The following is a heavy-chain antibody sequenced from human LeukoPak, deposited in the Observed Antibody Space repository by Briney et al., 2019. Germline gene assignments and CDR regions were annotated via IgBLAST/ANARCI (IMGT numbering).Heavy chain of an antibody. D-gene: IGHD4-17*01. CDR1: GFTFSSYG. CDR3: AKDGTVTNAYFVY. Sequence: PGRSLRLSCAASGFTFSSYGMHCVRQAPGKGLEWVAVISYDGSNKYYADSVKGRFTISRDNSKNTLYLQMNSLRAEDTAVYYCAKDGTVTNAYFVYWGQGTLVTVSS. CDR2: ISYDGSNK. V-gene: IGHV3-30*18. J-gene: IGHJ4*02.